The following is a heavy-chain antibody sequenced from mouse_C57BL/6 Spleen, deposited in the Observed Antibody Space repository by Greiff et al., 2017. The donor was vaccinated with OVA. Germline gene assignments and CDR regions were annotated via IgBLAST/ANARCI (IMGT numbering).Heavy chain of an antibody. D-gene: IGHD2-12*01. CDR2: IYPGSGNT. J-gene: IGHJ2*01. V-gene: IGHV1-76*01. Sequence: VQLQQSGAELVRPGASVKLSCKASGYTFTDYYINWVKQRPGQGLEWIARIYPGSGNTYYNEKFKGKATLTADKSSSTAYMQLSSLTSEDSAVYFCARSGYYSNYFDYWGQGTTLTVSS. CDR1: GYTFTDYY. CDR3: ARSGYYSNYFDY.